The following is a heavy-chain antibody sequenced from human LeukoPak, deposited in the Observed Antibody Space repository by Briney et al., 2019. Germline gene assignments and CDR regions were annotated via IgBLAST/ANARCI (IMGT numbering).Heavy chain of an antibody. D-gene: IGHD6-19*01. Sequence: GGSLRLSCAASGFTFRSYWMHWVRQPPGKGLVWVSHINTDGTSTTYADSVKGRFTISRDNAKNTVYLQVNSLRAEDTAVYYCVRESVAGTGWFDPWGQGTLVTVSS. CDR1: GFTFRSYW. V-gene: IGHV3-74*01. CDR2: INTDGTST. CDR3: VRESVAGTGWFDP. J-gene: IGHJ5*02.